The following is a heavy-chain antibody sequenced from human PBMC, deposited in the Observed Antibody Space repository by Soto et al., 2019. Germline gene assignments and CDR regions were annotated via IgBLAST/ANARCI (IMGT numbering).Heavy chain of an antibody. V-gene: IGHV4-31*03. CDR2: IYYSGST. CDR1: GGSISSGGYH. CDR3: ARGKNWFDP. Sequence: SETLSLTCTVSGGSISSGGYHWSWIRQHPGKGLEWIGYIYYSGSTYYNPSLKSRVNISVDTSKNQFSLKLSSVTAADTAVYYCARGKNWFDPWGQGTLVTVSS. J-gene: IGHJ5*02.